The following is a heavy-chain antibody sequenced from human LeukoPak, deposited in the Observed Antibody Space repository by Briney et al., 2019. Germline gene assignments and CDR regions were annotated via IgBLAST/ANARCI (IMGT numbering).Heavy chain of an antibody. CDR3: ARSEASYYYGSGSRKTAFDL. V-gene: IGHV1-2*06. CDR2: INPNSGGT. Sequence: ASVKVSCKASGYTFTGYYMHWVRQAPGQGLEWMGRINPNSGGTNYAQKFQGRVTVTRDTSISTAYLELSRLRSDDTAVYYCARSEASYYYGSGSRKTAFDLWGQGTLVTVSS. CDR1: GYTFTGYY. J-gene: IGHJ5*02. D-gene: IGHD3-10*01.